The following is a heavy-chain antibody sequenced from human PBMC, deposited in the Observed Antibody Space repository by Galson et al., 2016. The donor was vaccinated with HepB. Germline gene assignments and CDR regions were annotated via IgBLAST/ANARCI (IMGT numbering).Heavy chain of an antibody. CDR2: IWFDGSYK. J-gene: IGHJ6*02. D-gene: IGHD3-10*01. Sequence: SLRLSCAASGFTFRNYGMHWVRQAPGKGLEWVAGIWFDGSYKYYTDSVKGRFTISRDKSRTTVSLQMNSLRAEDTAVYKCAKGTYFGSGSYYGMDVWGQGTTVTVSS. V-gene: IGHV3-33*03. CDR3: AKGTYFGSGSYYGMDV. CDR1: GFTFRNYG.